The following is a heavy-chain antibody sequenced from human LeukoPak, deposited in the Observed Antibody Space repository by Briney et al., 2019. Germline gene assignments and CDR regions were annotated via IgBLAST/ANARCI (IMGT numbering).Heavy chain of an antibody. CDR3: ARDRSSWFKWFDP. CDR2: IIPIFGTA. D-gene: IGHD6-13*01. CDR1: GGTFSSYA. V-gene: IGHV1-69*06. J-gene: IGHJ5*02. Sequence: SVKVSCKASGGTFSSYAISCVRQAPGQGLEWMGGIIPIFGTANYAQKFQGRVTITADKSTSTAYMELSSLRSEDTAVYYCARDRSSWFKWFDPWGQGTLVTVSS.